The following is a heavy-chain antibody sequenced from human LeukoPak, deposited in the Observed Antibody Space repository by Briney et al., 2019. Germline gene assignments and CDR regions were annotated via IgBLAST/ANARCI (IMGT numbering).Heavy chain of an antibody. J-gene: IGHJ4*02. CDR3: GTDLWY. D-gene: IGHD3-16*01. Sequence: GGSLRLSCAASGFTFSSYAMHWVRQAPGKGLEWVAVISYDGSNKYYADSVKGRFTISRDNSENTLYLQMNSLRAEDTAVYFCGTDLWYWGQGTLVTVSS. V-gene: IGHV3-30*04. CDR2: ISYDGSNK. CDR1: GFTFSSYA.